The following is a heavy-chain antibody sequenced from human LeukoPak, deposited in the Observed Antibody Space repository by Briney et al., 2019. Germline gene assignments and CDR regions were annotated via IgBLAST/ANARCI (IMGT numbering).Heavy chain of an antibody. CDR1: GFTFSNYW. D-gene: IGHD5-18*01. CDR3: ASHSRASCYTDVVI. V-gene: IGHV3-7*05. Sequence: GGSLRLSCAASGFTFSNYWMSWVRQAPGKGLEWVANIKQDGSDKYYVDSVKGRFTISRDNAKNSLYLQMNSLRAEDTAVYYCASHSRASCYTDVVIWGQGTTVTVSS. J-gene: IGHJ3*02. CDR2: IKQDGSDK.